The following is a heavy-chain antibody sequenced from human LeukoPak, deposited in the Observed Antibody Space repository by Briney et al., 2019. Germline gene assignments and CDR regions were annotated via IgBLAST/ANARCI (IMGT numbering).Heavy chain of an antibody. CDR1: GFTFSSYS. J-gene: IGHJ6*03. V-gene: IGHV3-21*01. CDR3: ARGIAVTKYYYYMDV. CDR2: ISSSSYI. Sequence: GGSLRLSCAASGFTFSSYSMNWVRQAPGKGLEWVSSISSSSYIYYADSVKGRFTISRDNAKNSLYLQMNSLRAEDTAVYYCARGIAVTKYYYYMDVWGKGTTVTVSS. D-gene: IGHD6-19*01.